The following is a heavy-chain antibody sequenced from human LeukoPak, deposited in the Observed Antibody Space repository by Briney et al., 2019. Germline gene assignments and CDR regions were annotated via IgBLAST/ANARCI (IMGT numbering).Heavy chain of an antibody. D-gene: IGHD3-22*01. CDR1: GFTFSSYA. V-gene: IGHV3-23*01. Sequence: GGSLRLSCAASGFTFSSYAMSWVRQAPGKGLEWVSTISGSGVSTYYADSVKGRFTISRDNSKNTLYLQMNSLRAEDTAVYYCVKYYDSSGSYYFDYWGQGTLVTVSS. CDR3: VKYYDSSGSYYFDY. J-gene: IGHJ4*02. CDR2: ISGSGVST.